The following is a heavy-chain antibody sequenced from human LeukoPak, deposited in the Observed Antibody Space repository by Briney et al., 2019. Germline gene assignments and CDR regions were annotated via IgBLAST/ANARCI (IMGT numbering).Heavy chain of an antibody. V-gene: IGHV3-20*04. CDR3: ARVVYYYDSSGYYSSSTGDFDY. Sequence: GGSLRLSXAASGFTFDDYGMSWVRQAPGKGMEWVSGISWNGGSTAYAESVKGRFTISRDNAKNSLYLQMNSLRAEDTALYYCARVVYYYDSSGYYSSSTGDFDYWGQGTLVTVSS. J-gene: IGHJ4*02. D-gene: IGHD3-22*01. CDR2: ISWNGGST. CDR1: GFTFDDYG.